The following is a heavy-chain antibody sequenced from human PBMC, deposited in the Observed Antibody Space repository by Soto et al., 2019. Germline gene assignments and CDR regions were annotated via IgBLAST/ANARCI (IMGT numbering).Heavy chain of an antibody. CDR3: AKDGGVRGLNDAFYI. Sequence: EVQLLESGGGLVQPGGSLRLSCAASGFIFSTYDMSWVRQAPGKGLEWVSTISGSAGNTKYADSVKGRFTISRDNSKNTLYLQMNSLRAEDTAVFYCAKDGGVRGLNDAFYIWGQGTMVTVSS. CDR2: ISGSAGNT. CDR1: GFIFSTYD. D-gene: IGHD3-10*01. V-gene: IGHV3-23*01. J-gene: IGHJ3*02.